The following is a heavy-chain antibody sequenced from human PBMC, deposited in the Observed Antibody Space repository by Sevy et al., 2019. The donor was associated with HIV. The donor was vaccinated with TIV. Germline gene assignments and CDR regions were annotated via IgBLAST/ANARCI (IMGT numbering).Heavy chain of an antibody. CDR3: TTDYSSVVVVPAAMYSAYYFDY. J-gene: IGHJ4*02. V-gene: IGHV3-15*01. D-gene: IGHD2-2*01. CDR1: GFTFSNAW. CDR2: IKSKADGGTT. Sequence: GGSLRLSCAASGFTFSNAWMSRVRQAPWKGLEWVGRIKSKADGGTTDYAAPVKGRFTISRDDSKNTLYLQMNSLKTEDTAVYYCTTDYSSVVVVPAAMYSAYYFDYWGQGTLVTVSS.